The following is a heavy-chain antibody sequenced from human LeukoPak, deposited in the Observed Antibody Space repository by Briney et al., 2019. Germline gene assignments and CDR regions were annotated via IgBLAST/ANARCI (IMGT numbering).Heavy chain of an antibody. CDR1: GGSISSNY. J-gene: IGHJ5*02. CDR2: IYYSGST. Sequence: SETLSLTCTVSGGSISSNYWSWIRQPPGKGLQWIGYIYYSGSTNYNPSLKSRVTISVDTSKNQFSLKLSSVTAADTAVYYCARAERAYGIWFDPWGQGTLVTVSS. V-gene: IGHV4-59*01. CDR3: ARAERAYGIWFDP. D-gene: IGHD4-17*01.